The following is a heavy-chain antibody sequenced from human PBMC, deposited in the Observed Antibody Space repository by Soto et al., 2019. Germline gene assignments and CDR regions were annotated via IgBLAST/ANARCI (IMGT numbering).Heavy chain of an antibody. V-gene: IGHV1-69*02. CDR1: GGTFSSYT. Sequence: QVQLVQSGAEVKKPGSSVKVSCKASGGTFSSYTISWVRQAPGQGLEWMGRIIPILGIANYAQKFQGRVTITADKPPSTAYMELSSLRSEDTAVYYCPTPEYYYYRMDLWGQGTTVTLSS. J-gene: IGHJ6*02. CDR2: IIPILGIA. CDR3: PTPEYYYYRMDL.